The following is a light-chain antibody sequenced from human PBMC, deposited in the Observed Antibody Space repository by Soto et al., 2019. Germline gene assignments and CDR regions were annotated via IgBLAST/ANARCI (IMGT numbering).Light chain of an antibody. CDR1: QSLVQSDGNTY. CDR2: KVF. CDR3: MEATQPPHS. V-gene: IGKV2-24*01. J-gene: IGKJ2*03. Sequence: EIVLTQTPLSSPVTLGQPASISCRSSQSLVQSDGNTYLNWLQQRPGQPPRLLIYKVFNRFSGVPDRFSGSGAGTDFTLKISTVEAEDVGVDYCMEATQPPHSFGQGTKLEIK.